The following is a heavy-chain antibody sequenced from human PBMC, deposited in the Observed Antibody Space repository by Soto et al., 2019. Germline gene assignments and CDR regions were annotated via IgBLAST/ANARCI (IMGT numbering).Heavy chain of an antibody. J-gene: IGHJ4*02. D-gene: IGHD3-22*01. Sequence: GRSLRLSCSASGFTFSSYDMHWVRQGPGKDLEWVSAIGTAGDTNYAGSVKGRFTISRENAKDSLYLQMNSLRAGDTAIYFCARAIGPTLFDYWGQGTLVTVSS. CDR2: IGTAGDT. CDR3: ARAIGPTLFDY. V-gene: IGHV3-13*04. CDR1: GFTFSSYD.